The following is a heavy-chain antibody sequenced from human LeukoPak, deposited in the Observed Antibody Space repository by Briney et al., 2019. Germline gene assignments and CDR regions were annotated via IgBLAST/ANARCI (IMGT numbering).Heavy chain of an antibody. CDR3: ARDRGLSGEFDP. D-gene: IGHD3-16*02. CDR2: ISDSDDFT. J-gene: IGHJ5*02. CDR1: GFSVSTSG. Sequence: PGGSLRLSCAASGFSVSTSGMSWVRQAPGKGLEWVSAISDSDDFTNYVDSVKGRFTISRDNSKNTLYLQMNSLRVEDTAIYYCARDRGLSGEFDPWGQGTLVTVSS. V-gene: IGHV3-23*01.